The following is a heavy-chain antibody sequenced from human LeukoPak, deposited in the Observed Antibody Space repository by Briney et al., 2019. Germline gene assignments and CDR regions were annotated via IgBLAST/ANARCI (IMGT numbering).Heavy chain of an antibody. CDR3: ARASPSGYYYYYYMDV. Sequence: ASVKVSCKASGYTFTGYYMHWVRQAPGQGLEWMGWINPNSGGTNYAQKFQGRVTMTRDTSISTAYMELSRLRSDDTAVYYCARASPSGYYYYYYMDVWGKGTTVTVSS. V-gene: IGHV1-2*02. J-gene: IGHJ6*03. D-gene: IGHD6-25*01. CDR2: INPNSGGT. CDR1: GYTFTGYY.